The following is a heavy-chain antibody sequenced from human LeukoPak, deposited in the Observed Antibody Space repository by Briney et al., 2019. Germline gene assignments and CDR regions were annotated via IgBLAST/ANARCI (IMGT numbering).Heavy chain of an antibody. J-gene: IGHJ2*01. CDR2: IYSGGNS. Sequence: GGSLRLSCAASGFNVSNHYMSWVRQAPGKGLEWVSIIYSGGNSHYADSVKGRFNLSGDTSNNTLYLQMNSLRVEDTAVYYCTRDQAFYGSGSYSWYFDLWGRGTLVTVSS. CDR3: TRDQAFYGSGSYSWYFDL. CDR1: GFNVSNHY. V-gene: IGHV3-66*01. D-gene: IGHD3-10*01.